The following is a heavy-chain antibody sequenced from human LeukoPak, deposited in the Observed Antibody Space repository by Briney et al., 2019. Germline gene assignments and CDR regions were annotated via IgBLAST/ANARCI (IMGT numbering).Heavy chain of an antibody. V-gene: IGHV4-39*02. D-gene: IGHD5-18*01. CDR1: GGSISSSSYY. Sequence: SETQSLTCTVSGGSISSSSYYWGWIRQPPGKPLEWIGSIYYSGSTYYNSSLKSRVTISVDTSKNQFSLKLSSETAADTALYYCARERIERYTYASSDFDYWGRGTLVPVSS. J-gene: IGHJ4*02. CDR2: IYYSGST. CDR3: ARERIERYTYASSDFDY.